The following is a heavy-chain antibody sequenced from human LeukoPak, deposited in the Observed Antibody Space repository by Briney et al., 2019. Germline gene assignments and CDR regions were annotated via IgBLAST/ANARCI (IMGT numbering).Heavy chain of an antibody. CDR3: ARDQRVAGPIGNWFDP. V-gene: IGHV1-18*01. D-gene: IGHD6-19*01. Sequence: GASVKVSCKASGYTFTSYGISWVRQAPGQGLEWMGWISAYNGNTNYAQKLQGRVTMTTDTSTSTAYMELRSLRSDDTAVYYCARDQRVAGPIGNWFDPWGQGTLVTVSS. J-gene: IGHJ5*02. CDR2: ISAYNGNT. CDR1: GYTFTSYG.